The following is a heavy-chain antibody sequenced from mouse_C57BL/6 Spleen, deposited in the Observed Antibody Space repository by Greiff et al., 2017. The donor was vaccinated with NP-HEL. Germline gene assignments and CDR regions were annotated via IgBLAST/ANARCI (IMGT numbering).Heavy chain of an antibody. CDR3: ARENLITTVVGSMDY. J-gene: IGHJ4*01. Sequence: EVQLQQSGAELVKPGASVKLSCTASGFNIKDYYMHWVKQRTEQGLEWIGRIDTEDGETKYATKFQGKATITADTSSNTADLQLSSLKSEDTAVYYSARENLITTVVGSMDYWGQGTSVTVSS. D-gene: IGHD1-1*01. V-gene: IGHV14-2*01. CDR1: GFNIKDYY. CDR2: IDTEDGET.